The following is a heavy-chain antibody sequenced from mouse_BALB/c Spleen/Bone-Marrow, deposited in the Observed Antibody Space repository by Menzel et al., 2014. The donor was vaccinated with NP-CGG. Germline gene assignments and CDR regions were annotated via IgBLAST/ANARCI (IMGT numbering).Heavy chain of an antibody. CDR2: ISNLAYSI. Sequence: EVQRVESGGGLVQPGGSRKLSCAASGFTFSDYGMAWVRQAPGKGPEWVAFISNLAYSIYYADTVTGRFTISRENAKNTLYLEMSSLRSEDTAMYYCARDRGWYRYFDVWGAGTTVTVSS. J-gene: IGHJ1*01. V-gene: IGHV5-15*02. CDR1: GFTFSDYG. D-gene: IGHD3-3*01. CDR3: ARDRGWYRYFDV.